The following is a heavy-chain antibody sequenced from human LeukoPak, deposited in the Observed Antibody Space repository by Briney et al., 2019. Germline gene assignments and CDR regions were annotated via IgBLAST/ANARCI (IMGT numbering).Heavy chain of an antibody. CDR3: AGRGQRYFRD. CDR2: IYKIGNT. J-gene: IGHJ1*01. D-gene: IGHD3-9*01. V-gene: IGHV4-59*08. CDR1: GDSISTAY. Sequence: SETLSLTCSVSGDSISTAYWSWIRQSPEKGLEWIGYIYKIGNTDYNPSLKSRVTISLDTSKNQLSLSLKSVTAADTAAYYCAGRGQRYFRDWGQGTLVTVSS.